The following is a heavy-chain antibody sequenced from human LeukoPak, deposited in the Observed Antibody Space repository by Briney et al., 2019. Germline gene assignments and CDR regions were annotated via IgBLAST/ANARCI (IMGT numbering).Heavy chain of an antibody. CDR2: IFHSGGT. CDR3: ARAGYCSSTSCYKTNWFDP. V-gene: IGHV4-4*02. J-gene: IGHJ5*02. D-gene: IGHD2-2*02. CDR1: DGSITDNW. Sequence: SGTLSLTCAVSDGSITDNWWSWVRQPPGKGLEWIGEIFHSGGTNYNPSLKSRVTISIDTSKNQLSLNLNSVTAADTAVYYCARAGYCSSTSCYKTNWFDPWGQGTLVTVSS.